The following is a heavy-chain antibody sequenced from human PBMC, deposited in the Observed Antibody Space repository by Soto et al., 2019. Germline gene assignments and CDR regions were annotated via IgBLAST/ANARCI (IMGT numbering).Heavy chain of an antibody. J-gene: IGHJ6*02. V-gene: IGHV3-9*01. D-gene: IGHD4-17*01. CDR1: GFTFEDYA. CDR2: ISWNGDLL. Sequence: QLVESGGTLVHTGGSLRPSCGGSGFTFEDYAMYWVRQPPGKGLEWVAGISWNGDLLGYADSVRGRFTISRDDVKRTLYLQMKSLRIDDTALYYCGKSKYGDSPLMDVWGRGTTVAVS. CDR3: GKSKYGDSPLMDV.